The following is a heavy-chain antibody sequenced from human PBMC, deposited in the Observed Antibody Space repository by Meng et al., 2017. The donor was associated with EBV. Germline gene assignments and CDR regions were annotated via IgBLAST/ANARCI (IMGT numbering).Heavy chain of an antibody. CDR3: ARGRWLQPGSYFDY. Sequence: QVQRQQGGGGLLKPSETLSLTCAVYGGSFSGYYWSWIRQPPGKGLEWIGEINHSGSTNYNPSLKSRVTISVDTSKNQFSLKLSSVTAADTAVYYCARGRWLQPGSYFDYWGQGTLVTVSS. J-gene: IGHJ4*02. CDR2: INHSGST. CDR1: GGSFSGYY. V-gene: IGHV4-34*01. D-gene: IGHD5-24*01.